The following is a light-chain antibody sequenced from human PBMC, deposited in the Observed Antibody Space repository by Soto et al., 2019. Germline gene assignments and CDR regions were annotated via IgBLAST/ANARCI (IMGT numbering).Light chain of an antibody. CDR2: GAS. V-gene: IGKV3-20*01. J-gene: IGKJ3*01. CDR3: QQYGALPVT. CDR1: QSVSASY. Sequence: EIVLTQSPGTLSLSPGERATLSCRASQSVSASYFAWYQHKPGQAPRLLIYGASSRATGIPDRFSGSGSGTDFTLTISRLEPEDFAVYYCQQYGALPVTFGPGITVDIK.